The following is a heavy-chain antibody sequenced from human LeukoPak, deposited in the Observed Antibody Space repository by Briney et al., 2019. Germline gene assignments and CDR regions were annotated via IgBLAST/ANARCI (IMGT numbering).Heavy chain of an antibody. Sequence: ASVKVSCKASGYTFTGYYMHWVRQAPGQGLEWMGWINPNSGGTNYAQKFQGRVTMTRDTSISTAYMELSRLRSDDTAVYYCARDLGRSILNAFDIWGQGTMVTVSS. CDR2: INPNSGGT. V-gene: IGHV1-2*02. CDR1: GYTFTGYY. D-gene: IGHD2-21*01. CDR3: ARDLGRSILNAFDI. J-gene: IGHJ3*02.